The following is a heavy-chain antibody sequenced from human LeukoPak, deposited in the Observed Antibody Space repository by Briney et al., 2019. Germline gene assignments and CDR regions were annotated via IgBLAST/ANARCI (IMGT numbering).Heavy chain of an antibody. J-gene: IGHJ3*02. CDR2: IIPIFGTA. CDR3: ARGEYYYDSSGYYYDGSNAFDI. V-gene: IGHV1-69*06. Sequence: GASVKVSCKASGGTFSSYAISWVRQAPGQGLEWMGGIIPIFGTANYAQKFQGRVTITADKSTSTAYTELSSLRSEDTAVYYCARGEYYYDSSGYYYDGSNAFDIWGQGTMVTVSS. D-gene: IGHD3-22*01. CDR1: GGTFSSYA.